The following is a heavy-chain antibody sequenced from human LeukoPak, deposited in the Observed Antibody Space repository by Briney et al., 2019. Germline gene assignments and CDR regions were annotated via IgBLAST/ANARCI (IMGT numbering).Heavy chain of an antibody. Sequence: SETLSLTCAVYGGSFSGYYWSWIRQPPGKGLEWIGEISHSGSTNCNPSLKSRVTISVETSKNQFSLKLSSVTAADTAVYYCARRIVGANDYWGQGTLVTVSS. CDR3: ARRIVGANDY. CDR1: GGSFSGYY. V-gene: IGHV4-34*01. J-gene: IGHJ4*02. D-gene: IGHD1-26*01. CDR2: ISHSGST.